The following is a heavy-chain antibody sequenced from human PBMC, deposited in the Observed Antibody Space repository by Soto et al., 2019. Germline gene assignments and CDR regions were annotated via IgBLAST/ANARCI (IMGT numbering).Heavy chain of an antibody. D-gene: IGHD3-10*01. J-gene: IGHJ4*02. Sequence: EVQLVEPGGGLVQPGGSLRLSCAASGFTVSRNYMTWVRQAPGKGLEWVSNIYSGGTTSYADSVKGRVTISRDNSKNTLFLQMNSLREDDTAVYYCASGASGNYRWGQGTLVTVSS. CDR2: IYSGGTT. CDR1: GFTVSRNY. V-gene: IGHV3-66*01. CDR3: ASGASGNYR.